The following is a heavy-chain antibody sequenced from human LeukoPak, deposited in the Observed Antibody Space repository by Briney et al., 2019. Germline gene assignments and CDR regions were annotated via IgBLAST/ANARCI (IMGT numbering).Heavy chain of an antibody. CDR2: ISGSGGST. CDR3: AGYYDFWSGYYKPLDY. V-gene: IGHV3-23*01. Sequence: GGSLRLSCAASGFTFNSYAMSWVRQAPGKGLEWVSAISGSGGSTYYADSVKGRFTISRDNSKNTLYLQMNSLRAEDTAVYYCAGYYDFWSGYYKPLDYWGQGTLVTVSS. D-gene: IGHD3-3*01. J-gene: IGHJ4*02. CDR1: GFTFNSYA.